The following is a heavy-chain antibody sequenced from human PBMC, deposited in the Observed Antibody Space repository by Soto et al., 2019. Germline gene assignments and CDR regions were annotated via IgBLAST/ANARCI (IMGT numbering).Heavy chain of an antibody. CDR2: IKSKTDGGTT. J-gene: IGHJ6*03. CDR1: GFTFSNAW. Sequence: VQLVESGGGLVKPGGSLRLSCAASGFTFSNAWMSWVRQAPGKGLEWVGRIKSKTDGGTTDYAAPVKGRFTISRDDSKNTLYLQMNSLKTEDTAVYYCTTLPTGYCSGGSCYSSYYYYYMDVWGKGITVTVSS. D-gene: IGHD2-15*01. V-gene: IGHV3-15*01. CDR3: TTLPTGYCSGGSCYSSYYYYYMDV.